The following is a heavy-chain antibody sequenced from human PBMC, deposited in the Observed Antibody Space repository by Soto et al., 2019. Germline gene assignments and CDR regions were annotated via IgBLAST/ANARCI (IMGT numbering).Heavy chain of an antibody. Sequence: PSETLSLTCTVSGGSISSGGYYWSWIRQHPGKGLEWIGYIYYSGSTYYNTSLKSRVTISVDTSKNQFSLKLSSVTAADTAVNYCARLSYCSGGSCYSQRLYYFDYWGQGTLVTVSS. D-gene: IGHD2-15*01. J-gene: IGHJ4*02. CDR2: IYYSGST. V-gene: IGHV4-31*03. CDR3: ARLSYCSGGSCYSQRLYYFDY. CDR1: GGSISSGGYY.